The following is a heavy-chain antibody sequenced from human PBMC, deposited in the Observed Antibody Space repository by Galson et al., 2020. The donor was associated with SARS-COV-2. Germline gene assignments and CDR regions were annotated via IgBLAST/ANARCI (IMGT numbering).Heavy chain of an antibody. CDR3: ARTYYDILTGYSRAFDI. V-gene: IGHV2-70*04. D-gene: IGHD3-9*01. Sequence: SGPTLVKPTQTLTLTCTFSGFSLSTSGMRVSWIRQPPGKALEWLARIDWDDDKFYSTSLKTRLTISKDTSKNQVVLTMTNMDPVDTATYYCARTYYDILTGYSRAFDIWGQGTMVTASS. J-gene: IGHJ3*02. CDR2: IDWDDDK. CDR1: GFSLSTSGMR.